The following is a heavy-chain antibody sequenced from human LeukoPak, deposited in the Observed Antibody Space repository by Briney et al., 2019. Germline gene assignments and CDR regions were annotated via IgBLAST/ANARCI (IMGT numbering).Heavy chain of an antibody. D-gene: IGHD3-3*01. CDR1: GYTFTNYD. V-gene: IGHV1-18*01. Sequence: GASVKVSCKASGYTFTNYDISWVRQAPGQGLEWMGWISAYSGNTNYAQNLQGRVTMTTDTSTSTAYMELRGLRSDDTAVYYCARAPDDYDFWSGPFDYWGRGTLVTVSS. CDR2: ISAYSGNT. J-gene: IGHJ4*02. CDR3: ARAPDDYDFWSGPFDY.